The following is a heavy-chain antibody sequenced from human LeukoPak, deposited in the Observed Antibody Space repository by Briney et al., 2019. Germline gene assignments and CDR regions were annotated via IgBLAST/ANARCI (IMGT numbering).Heavy chain of an antibody. J-gene: IGHJ3*02. D-gene: IGHD3-10*01. CDR3: ARSYGSGSPQI. CDR2: ISASGNT. Sequence: SETLSLTCSVSDGSISSYYWSWIRQPAGKGLESIGRISASGNTNYNPSLKSRVTMSVDTYKNQFSLKLSSVTAADTAVYYCARSYGSGSPQIWGQGTMVTVSS. CDR1: DGSISSYY. V-gene: IGHV4-4*07.